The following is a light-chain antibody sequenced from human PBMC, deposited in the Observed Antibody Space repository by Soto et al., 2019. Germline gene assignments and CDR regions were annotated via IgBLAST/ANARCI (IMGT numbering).Light chain of an antibody. Sequence: QSVLTQSPSASASLGASVKLTCTLSSGHSSYAIAWHQQQPEKGPRCLMKLNSDGSHSKGDGIPDRFSGSSSGAERYLIISSLQSEDEADYYCQTWGTGIHVFGTGTKVTVL. CDR3: QTWGTGIHV. CDR1: SGHSSYA. J-gene: IGLJ1*01. CDR2: LNSDGSH. V-gene: IGLV4-69*01.